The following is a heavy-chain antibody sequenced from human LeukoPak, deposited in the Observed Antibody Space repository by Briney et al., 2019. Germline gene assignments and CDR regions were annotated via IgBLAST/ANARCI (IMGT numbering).Heavy chain of an antibody. CDR2: ISSSSSYI. CDR1: GFTFSSYS. J-gene: IGHJ4*02. CDR3: AKDLEIHSGSYYRHY. D-gene: IGHD1-26*01. Sequence: GGSLRLSCAASGFTFSSYSMNWVRQAPGKGLEWVSSISSSSSYIYYADSVKGRFTISRDNAKNSLYLQMNSLRAEDTAVYYCAKDLEIHSGSYYRHYWGQGTLVTVSS. V-gene: IGHV3-21*01.